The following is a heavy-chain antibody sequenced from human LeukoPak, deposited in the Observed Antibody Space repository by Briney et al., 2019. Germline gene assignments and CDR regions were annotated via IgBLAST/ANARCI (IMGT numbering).Heavy chain of an antibody. Sequence: KPGGSLRLSCAASGFTFSSYSMNWVRQAPGKGLEWVSSISSSSSYIYYADSVKGRFTISRDNAKNSLYLQMNSLRAEDTALYYCARAIGIYCSGGSCYSTPRGYYYYYMDVWGKGTTVTVSS. D-gene: IGHD2-15*01. CDR3: ARAIGIYCSGGSCYSTPRGYYYYYMDV. CDR2: ISSSSSYI. V-gene: IGHV3-21*04. J-gene: IGHJ6*03. CDR1: GFTFSSYS.